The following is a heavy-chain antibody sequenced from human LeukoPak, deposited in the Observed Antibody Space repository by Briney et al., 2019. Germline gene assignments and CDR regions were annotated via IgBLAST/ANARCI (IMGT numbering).Heavy chain of an antibody. CDR1: GGSFSGYY. CDR3: ARRPRAGWFDP. CDR2: INHSGST. V-gene: IGHV4-34*01. J-gene: IGHJ5*02. Sequence: RSETLSLTCAVYGGSFSGYYWSWIRQPPGKGLEWIGEINHSGSTNYNPSLKSRVTISVDTSKNQFSLKLRSVTAADTAVYYCARRPRAGWFDPWGQGTLVTVSS.